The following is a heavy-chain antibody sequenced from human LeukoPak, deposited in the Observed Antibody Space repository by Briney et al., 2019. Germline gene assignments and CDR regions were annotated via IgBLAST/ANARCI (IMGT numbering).Heavy chain of an antibody. V-gene: IGHV3-15*01. CDR1: GLTFTNAW. Sequence: PGGSLRLSCAASGLTFTNAWMSWVRQAPGKGLEWCGRIKSKTDGGTVDYAPPVKGRFTISRDASRNTLSLKMNFLKTEDTAVYYCTTDPGNYEIFWGQGTLVSVSS. J-gene: IGHJ4*02. CDR2: IKSKTDGGTV. CDR3: TTDPGNYEIF. D-gene: IGHD4-11*01.